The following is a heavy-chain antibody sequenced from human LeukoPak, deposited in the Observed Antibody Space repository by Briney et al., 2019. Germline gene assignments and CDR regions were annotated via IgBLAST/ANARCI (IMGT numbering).Heavy chain of an antibody. CDR1: GFTFSSSA. CDR3: ARDPRITMIVVVITPMDV. CDR2: ISYDGSNK. D-gene: IGHD3-22*01. Sequence: GGSLRLSCAASGFTFSSSAMSWVRQAPGKGLEWVAVISYDGSNKYYADSVKGRFTISRDNSKNTLYLQMNSLRAEDTAVYYCARDPRITMIVVVITPMDVWGQGTTVTVSS. V-gene: IGHV3-30*04. J-gene: IGHJ6*02.